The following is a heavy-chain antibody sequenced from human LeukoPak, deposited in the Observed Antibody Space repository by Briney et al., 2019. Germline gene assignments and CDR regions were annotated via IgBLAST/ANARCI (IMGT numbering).Heavy chain of an antibody. CDR2: ISISGDTT. V-gene: IGHV3-23*01. CDR3: AKGRLVVVPAAMWFDP. J-gene: IGHJ5*02. D-gene: IGHD2-2*01. Sequence: PGGSLRLSCAASGFTFSSYAMNWVRQAPGKGLEWVSAISISGDTTYFADSVKGRFSISRDNSKNTLYLQMNSLRAEDTAVYYCAKGRLVVVPAAMWFDPWGQGTLVTVSS. CDR1: GFTFSSYA.